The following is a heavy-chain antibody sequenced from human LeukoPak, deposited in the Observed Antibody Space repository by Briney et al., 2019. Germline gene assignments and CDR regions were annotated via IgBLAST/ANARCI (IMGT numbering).Heavy chain of an antibody. Sequence: GGSLRLSCAASGFTFSNAWMSWVRQAPGKGLEWVGRIKSKTDGGTTDYAAPVKGRITISRDDSKNTLYLQMNSLKTEDTAVYCCTTHKYCSGGSCHPFYYYYGMDVWGQGTTVTVSS. D-gene: IGHD2-15*01. V-gene: IGHV3-15*01. CDR2: IKSKTDGGTT. CDR1: GFTFSNAW. J-gene: IGHJ6*02. CDR3: TTHKYCSGGSCHPFYYYYGMDV.